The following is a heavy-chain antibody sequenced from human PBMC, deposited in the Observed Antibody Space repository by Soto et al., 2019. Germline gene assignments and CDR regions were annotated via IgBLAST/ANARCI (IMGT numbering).Heavy chain of an antibody. CDR1: GGPISSYY. Sequence: PSETLSLTCTVSGGPISSYYWSWIRQPAGRGLEWIGRIYMNGSTNYNPSLKSRVTVSVDTSKSQFSLMLNSVTAADTAVYYCVRDGSSGWYYYGMDVWGQGTPVTVT. CDR3: VRDGSSGWYYYGMDV. CDR2: IYMNGST. V-gene: IGHV4-4*07. J-gene: IGHJ6*02. D-gene: IGHD6-19*01.